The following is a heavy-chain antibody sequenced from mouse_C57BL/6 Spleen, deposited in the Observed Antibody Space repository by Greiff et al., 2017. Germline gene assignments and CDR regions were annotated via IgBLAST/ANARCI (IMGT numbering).Heavy chain of an antibody. J-gene: IGHJ2*01. CDR3: ARYGNDYFDY. D-gene: IGHD1-1*01. V-gene: IGHV1-82*01. Sequence: QVQLQQSGPELVKPGASVKISCKASGYAFSSSWMNWVKQRPGKGLEWIGRINPGDGDTNYNGKFKGKATLTADKSSSTAYMQLSSLTSEDSAVYFCARYGNDYFDYWGQGTTLTVSS. CDR2: INPGDGDT. CDR1: GYAFSSSW.